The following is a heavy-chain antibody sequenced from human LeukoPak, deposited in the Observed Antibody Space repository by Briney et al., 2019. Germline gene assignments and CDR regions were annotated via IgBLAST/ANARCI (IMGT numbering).Heavy chain of an antibody. CDR1: GGSISSGGYY. D-gene: IGHD3-3*01. V-gene: IGHV4-30-2*01. Sequence: PSETLSLTCTVSGGSISSGGYYWSWIRQPPGKGLEWIGYIYHSGSTYYNPSLKSRVTISVDRSKNQFSLKLSSVTAADTAVYYCARGGASPYDFWSGYYREYYFDYWGQGTLVTVSS. J-gene: IGHJ4*02. CDR2: IYHSGST. CDR3: ARGGASPYDFWSGYYREYYFDY.